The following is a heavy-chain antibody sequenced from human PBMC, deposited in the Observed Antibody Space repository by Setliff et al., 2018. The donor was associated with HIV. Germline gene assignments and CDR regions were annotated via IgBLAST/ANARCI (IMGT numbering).Heavy chain of an antibody. Sequence: SVKVSCKASGYTFTGYYMHWVRQAPGQGLDWMGRIIPILGVANYAHRFQGKVTITADKSTSAAYMELTSLRFDDTAMYYCVRGVQSPPHYSYYYMDVWGEGTMVTVSS. V-gene: IGHV1-69*04. CDR1: GYTFTGYY. CDR2: IIPILGVA. J-gene: IGHJ6*03. D-gene: IGHD3-3*01. CDR3: VRGVQSPPHYSYYYMDV.